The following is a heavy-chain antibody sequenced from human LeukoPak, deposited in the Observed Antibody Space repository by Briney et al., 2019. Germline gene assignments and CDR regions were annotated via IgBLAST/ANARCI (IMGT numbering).Heavy chain of an antibody. D-gene: IGHD3-10*01. CDR3: ARRGGGSGSSLPLKDY. J-gene: IGHJ4*02. CDR1: GYTFTSYG. Sequence: WASVKVSFTASGYTFTSYGISWVRQAPGQGLEWMGWISAYNGNTNYAQKLQGRVTMTTDTSTSTAYMELRSLRSDDTAVYYCARRGGGSGSSLPLKDYWGQGTLVTVSS. V-gene: IGHV1-18*04. CDR2: ISAYNGNT.